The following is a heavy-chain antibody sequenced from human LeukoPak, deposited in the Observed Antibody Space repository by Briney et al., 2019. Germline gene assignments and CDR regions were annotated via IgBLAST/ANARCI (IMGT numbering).Heavy chain of an antibody. V-gene: IGHV4-59*01. D-gene: IGHD3-10*01. CDR3: ARYTRMVRGVISWFDP. J-gene: IGHJ5*02. CDR2: IYYSGST. CDR1: GGSISSYY. Sequence: SETLSLTCTVSGGSISSYYWSWIRQPPGKGLEWIGYIYYSGSTNYNPSLKSRVTISVDTSKNQFSLKLSSVTAADTAVYYCARYTRMVRGVISWFDPWGQGTLVTVSS.